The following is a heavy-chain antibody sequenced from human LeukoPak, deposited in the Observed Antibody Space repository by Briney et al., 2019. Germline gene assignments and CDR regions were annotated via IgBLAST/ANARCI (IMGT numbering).Heavy chain of an antibody. CDR2: IYHSGTT. D-gene: IGHD6-13*01. CDR3: ARWSSSSWYYFDY. Sequence: PSETLSLTCTVSGGSISSGSYYWSWVRQPPGKGLEWIGYIYHSGTTNYNPSLKSRVTISVDTSKNQFSLKLSSVTAADTAVYYCARWSSSSWYYFDYWGQGTLVTVSS. V-gene: IGHV4-61*01. J-gene: IGHJ4*02. CDR1: GGSISSGSYY.